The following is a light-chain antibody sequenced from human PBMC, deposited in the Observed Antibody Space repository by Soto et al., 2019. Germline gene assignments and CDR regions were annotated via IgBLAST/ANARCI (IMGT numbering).Light chain of an antibody. J-gene: IGLJ1*01. V-gene: IGLV3-21*02. CDR2: DDS. CDR3: QVWDSSSDHPLYV. CDR1: NIGSKS. Sequence: SYELTQPPSVSVAPGQTARITCGGNNIGSKSVHWYQQKPGQAPVLVVYDDSDRPSGSPGRFSGSNSGNTATLTISRVEAGDEADYYCQVWDSSSDHPLYVFGTGTKVTVL.